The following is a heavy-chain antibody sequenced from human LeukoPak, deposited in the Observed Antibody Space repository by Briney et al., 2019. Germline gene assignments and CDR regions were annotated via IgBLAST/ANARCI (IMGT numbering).Heavy chain of an antibody. CDR2: ISGSGGST. V-gene: IGHV3-23*01. CDR1: GFTFSSYT. D-gene: IGHD2-2*01. CDR3: AKVQYQLLGFDY. Sequence: GGSLRLSCAASGFTFSSYTMTWVRQAPGKGLEWVSAISGSGGSTYYADSVKGRFTISRDNSKNTLYLQMNSLRAEDTAVYCCAKVQYQLLGFDYWGQGTLVTVSS. J-gene: IGHJ4*02.